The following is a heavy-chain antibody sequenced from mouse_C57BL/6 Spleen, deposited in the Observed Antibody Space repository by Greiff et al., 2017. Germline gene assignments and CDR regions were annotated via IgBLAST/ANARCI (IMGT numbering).Heavy chain of an antibody. CDR1: GYTFTSYW. Sequence: VQLQQPGAELVRPGSSVKLSCKASGYTFTSYWMDWVKQRPGQGLEWIGNIYPSDSETNYNQKFKDKATLTVDKSSSTAYMQLSSLTSEDSAVYYCARSYDYGAMDYWGQGTSVTVSS. V-gene: IGHV1-61*01. CDR2: IYPSDSET. D-gene: IGHD6-5*01. CDR3: ARSYDYGAMDY. J-gene: IGHJ4*01.